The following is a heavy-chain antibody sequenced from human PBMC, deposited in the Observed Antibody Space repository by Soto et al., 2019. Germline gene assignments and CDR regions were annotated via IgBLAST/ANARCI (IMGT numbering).Heavy chain of an antibody. CDR3: ARSRGGRRYLWFDP. Sequence: PGESLKICCKGSENTFSSYWIAWVRQLPGKGLECMGIIYPDDSDTRYSPSFQGQVTISXXXXXXTXYXEXXXLKAXDTAMYYCARSRGGRRYLWFDPWGQGTQVTVSS. V-gene: IGHV5-51*01. D-gene: IGHD2-15*01. CDR2: IYPDDSDT. J-gene: IGHJ5*02. CDR1: ENTFSSYW.